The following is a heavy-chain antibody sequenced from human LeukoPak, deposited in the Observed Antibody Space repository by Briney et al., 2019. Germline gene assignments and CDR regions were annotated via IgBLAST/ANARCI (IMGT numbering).Heavy chain of an antibody. CDR2: IYSGGST. Sequence: GGSLRLSCAASGFTFRSYAMSWVRQAPGKGLEWVSVIYSGGSTYYADSVKGRFTISRDNSKNTLYLQMNSLRAEDTAVYYCARDTLLRFGELSQYYYYYGMDVWGQGTTVTVSS. CDR1: GFTFRSYA. D-gene: IGHD3-10*01. V-gene: IGHV3-53*01. CDR3: ARDTLLRFGELSQYYYYYGMDV. J-gene: IGHJ6*02.